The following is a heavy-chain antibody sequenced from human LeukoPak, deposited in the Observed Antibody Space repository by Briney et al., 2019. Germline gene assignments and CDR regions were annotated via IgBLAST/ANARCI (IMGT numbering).Heavy chain of an antibody. J-gene: IGHJ4*02. CDR3: AKDRAFFRSGYYFDY. Sequence: GVSLRLLCAASGFPFTTYNMNWVRQAPAKALEWVLSISSKSKYIYYTDSVKRRFTISRDNSKNTLYLQMNSLRAENTAVYYCAKDRAFFRSGYYFDYWGQGTLVTVSS. D-gene: IGHD3-22*01. CDR2: ISSKSKYI. CDR1: GFPFTTYN. V-gene: IGHV3-21*01.